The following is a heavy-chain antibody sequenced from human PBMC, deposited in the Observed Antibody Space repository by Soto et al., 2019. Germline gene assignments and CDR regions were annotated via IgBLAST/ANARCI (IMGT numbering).Heavy chain of an antibody. V-gene: IGHV3-30-3*01. J-gene: IGHJ6*02. CDR2: ISYDGSNK. CDR3: ARARILGDHRDYYYYYGMDV. D-gene: IGHD2-21*01. CDR1: GFTFSSYA. Sequence: QVQLVESGGGVVQPGRSLRLSCAASGFTFSSYAMHWVRQAPGKGLEWVAVISYDGSNKYYADSVKGRFTISRDNSKNTLYLQMNSLRAEDTAVYYCARARILGDHRDYYYYYGMDVWGQGTTVTVSS.